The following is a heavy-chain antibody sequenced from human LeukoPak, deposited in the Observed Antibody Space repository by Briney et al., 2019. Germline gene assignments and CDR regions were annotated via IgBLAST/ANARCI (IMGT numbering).Heavy chain of an antibody. V-gene: IGHV4-31*03. J-gene: IGHJ4*02. CDR1: GGSISSGGYY. CDR3: ARGLLAARYLDY. D-gene: IGHD6-6*01. CDR2: IYYSGST. Sequence: SQTLSLTCTVSGGSISSGGYYWSWIRQHPGKGLEWIGYIYYSGSTYYNPSLESRVTISVDTSKNQFSLKLSSVTAADTAVYYCARGLLAARYLDYWGQGTLVTVSS.